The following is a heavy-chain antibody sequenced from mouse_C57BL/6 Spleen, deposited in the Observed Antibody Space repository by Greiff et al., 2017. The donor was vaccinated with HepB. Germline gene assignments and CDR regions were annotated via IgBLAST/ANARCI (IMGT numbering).Heavy chain of an antibody. CDR2: ISYDGSN. D-gene: IGHD4-1*01. CDR3: AKLGRDFDY. J-gene: IGHJ2*01. V-gene: IGHV3-6*01. Sequence: EVQVVESGPGLVKPSQSLSLTCSVTGYSITSGYYWNWIRQFPGNKLEWMGYISYDGSNNYNPSLKNRISITRDTSKNQFFLKLNSVTTEDTATYYCAKLGRDFDYWGQGTTLTVSS. CDR1: GYSITSGYY.